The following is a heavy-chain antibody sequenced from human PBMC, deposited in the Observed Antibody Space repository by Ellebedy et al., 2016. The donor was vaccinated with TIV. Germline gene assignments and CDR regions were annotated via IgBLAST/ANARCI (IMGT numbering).Heavy chain of an antibody. CDR2: IGGTGST. J-gene: IGHJ4*02. V-gene: IGHV3-23*01. D-gene: IGHD1-26*01. CDR3: AKGDGIPSFDY. Sequence: PGGSLRLSCAASGFTFSSYTMSWVRQAPGTGLEWVSSIGGTGSTFYVDSVKGRFAISRDNTKNTLFLQMNSLRAEDTAVYYCAKGDGIPSFDYWGQGTLVTVSS. CDR1: GFTFSSYT.